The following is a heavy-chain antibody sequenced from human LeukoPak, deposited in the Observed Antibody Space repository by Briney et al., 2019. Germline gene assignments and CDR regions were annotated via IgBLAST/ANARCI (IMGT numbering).Heavy chain of an antibody. CDR3: ARAGYSFGYYYYMDV. V-gene: IGHV4-4*02. CDR1: GGSISSSNW. D-gene: IGHD3-9*01. Sequence: KTSETLSLTCAVSGGSISSSNWWSWVRQPPGKGLEWIGEIYHSGSTNYNPSLKSRVTISVDKSKNQFSLKLSSVTAADTAVYYCARAGYSFGYYYYMDVWGKGTTVTVSS. CDR2: IYHSGST. J-gene: IGHJ6*03.